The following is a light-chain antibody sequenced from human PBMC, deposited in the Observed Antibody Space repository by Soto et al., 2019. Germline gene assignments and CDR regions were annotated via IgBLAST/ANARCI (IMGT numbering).Light chain of an antibody. Sequence: VIWMTQSPSLLSASTGDRVTISCRMSQGISSYLAWYQHKPGKAPRLLIDSASTLQSGVPSRFSGSRSGTEFTLTISSLQPEDFATYYCQQLNTYPLTFGPGTKVDIK. CDR1: QGISSY. J-gene: IGKJ3*01. CDR2: SAS. V-gene: IGKV1D-8*01. CDR3: QQLNTYPLT.